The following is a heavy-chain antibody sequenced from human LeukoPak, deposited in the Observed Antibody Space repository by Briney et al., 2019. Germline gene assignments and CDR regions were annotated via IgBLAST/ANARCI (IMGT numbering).Heavy chain of an antibody. CDR1: GFTVSSNY. J-gene: IGHJ6*02. CDR2: IYSGGST. Sequence: GGSLRLSCAASGFTVSSNYMSWVRQAPGKGLEWVSVIYSGGSTYYADSVKGRFTISRDNSKNTLYLQMNSLRAEDTAVYYCARASFWSGQGLYYGMDVWGQGTTVTVSS. V-gene: IGHV3-53*01. D-gene: IGHD3-3*01. CDR3: ARASFWSGQGLYYGMDV.